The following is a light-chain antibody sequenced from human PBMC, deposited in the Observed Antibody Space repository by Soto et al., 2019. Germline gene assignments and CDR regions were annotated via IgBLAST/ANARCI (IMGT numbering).Light chain of an antibody. CDR1: QTISTW. J-gene: IGKJ1*01. CDR3: QQYSSFSRT. CDR2: DAS. Sequence: DIQMTQSPSTLSASVGDRVTITCRASQTISTWLAWYQQKPGKAPELLIYDASTLESGVPSRFSGSGSGKEFSLTISSLQPDDFATFYCQQYSSFSRTFGQGTKVDIK. V-gene: IGKV1-5*01.